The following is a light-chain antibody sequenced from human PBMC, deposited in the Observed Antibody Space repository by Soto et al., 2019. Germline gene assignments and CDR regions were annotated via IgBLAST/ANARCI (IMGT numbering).Light chain of an antibody. CDR1: QSVSSSY. Sequence: EIVLTQSPGTLSLSPGERATLSCRASQSVSSSYLAWYQQKPGQAPRLLIYGASSRATGIPDRFSGSGSGTDFTLTISRLEPEDWAVYYCQQYGSSPGFTFGPGTKVDIK. V-gene: IGKV3-20*01. CDR3: QQYGSSPGFT. CDR2: GAS. J-gene: IGKJ3*01.